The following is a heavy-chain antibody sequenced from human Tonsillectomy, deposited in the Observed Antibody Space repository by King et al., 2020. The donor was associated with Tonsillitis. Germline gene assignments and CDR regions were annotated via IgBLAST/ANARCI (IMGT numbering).Heavy chain of an antibody. J-gene: IGHJ4*02. CDR1: GFTCIDYY. V-gene: IGHV3-11*01. CDR2: LSENGCTL. D-gene: IGHD6-19*01. Sequence: VQLVESGGGLVKPGGSLRLFFASSGFTCIDYYMTWIRKAPGMGLKWVSLLSENGCTLYYAGFVKGRFTVSRDNAKKSLYLQMNSLRAEDTAVYYCAREGSGWSRGYWGQGTLVTVSS. CDR3: AREGSGWSRGY.